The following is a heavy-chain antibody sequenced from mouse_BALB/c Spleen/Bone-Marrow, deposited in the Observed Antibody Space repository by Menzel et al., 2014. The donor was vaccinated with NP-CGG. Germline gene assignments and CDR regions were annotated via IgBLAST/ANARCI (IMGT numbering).Heavy chain of an antibody. CDR2: VYPGDGDT. V-gene: IGHV1-80*01. CDR3: ALYGNYAGN. D-gene: IGHD2-1*01. Sequence: QVQLQQSGAELVRPGSSVKISCKASGYAFSSYWMNWVKQRPGQGFEWIGQVYPGDGDTNYNGKFKGKATLTADKSSSTAYMQLSSLTSEDSAVYFCALYGNYAGNWGQGTLVTVSA. CDR1: GYAFSSYW. J-gene: IGHJ3*01.